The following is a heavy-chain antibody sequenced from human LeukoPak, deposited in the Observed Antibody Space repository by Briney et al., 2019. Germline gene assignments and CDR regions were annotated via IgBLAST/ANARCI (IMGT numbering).Heavy chain of an antibody. J-gene: IGHJ4*02. CDR1: GFTSSSYG. Sequence: GGSLRLSCAASGFTSSSYGMHWVRQAPGKGLEWVAVVSFDGNNKYYANSVKGRFTISRDYSKNTLYLQMNSLRAEDTAVYYCARDGGFGDLDYWGQGTLVTVSS. D-gene: IGHD3-10*01. CDR3: ARDGGFGDLDY. CDR2: VSFDGNNK. V-gene: IGHV3-30*03.